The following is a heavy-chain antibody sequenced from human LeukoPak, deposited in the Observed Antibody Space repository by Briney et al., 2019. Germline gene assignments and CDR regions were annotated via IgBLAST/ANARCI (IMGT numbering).Heavy chain of an antibody. J-gene: IGHJ4*02. CDR3: ARGLWFGDENPPYFDY. V-gene: IGHV4-4*07. D-gene: IGHD3-10*01. CDR2: IYTSGST. Sequence: SETLSLTCTVSGGSISSYYWNWIRQPAGKGLEWIGRIYTSGSTNYNPSLKSRVTISVDTSKNQFSLKLNSVTAADTAVYYCARGLWFGDENPPYFDYWGQGTLVTVSS. CDR1: GGSISSYY.